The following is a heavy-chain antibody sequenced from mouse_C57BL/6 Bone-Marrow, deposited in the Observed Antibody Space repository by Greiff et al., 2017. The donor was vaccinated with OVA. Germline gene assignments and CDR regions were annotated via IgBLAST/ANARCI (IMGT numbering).Heavy chain of an antibody. CDR1: GYTFTSYG. V-gene: IGHV1-81*01. Sequence: VKLVESGAELARPGASVKLSCKASGYTFTSYGISWVKQRTGQGLEWIGEIYPRSGNTYYNEKFKGKATLTADKSSSTAYMELRSLTSEDSAVYFCASFYDYDGYWYFDVWGTGTTVTVSS. D-gene: IGHD2-4*01. J-gene: IGHJ1*03. CDR3: ASFYDYDGYWYFDV. CDR2: IYPRSGNT.